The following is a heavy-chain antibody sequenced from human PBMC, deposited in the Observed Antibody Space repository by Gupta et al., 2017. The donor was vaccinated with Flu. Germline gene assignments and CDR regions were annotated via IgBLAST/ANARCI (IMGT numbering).Heavy chain of an antibody. CDR3: ARDDSYCSGGSCYSDFDY. CDR2: ISSSSSYI. J-gene: IGHJ4*02. D-gene: IGHD2-15*01. V-gene: IGHV3-21*01. CDR1: GFTFSSYS. Sequence: EVQLVESGGGLVKPGGSLRLSCAASGFTFSSYSLNRSRQAPGKGLEWVSSISSSSSYIYYADSVKGRFTISRDNAKNSLYLQMNSLRAEDTAVYYCARDDSYCSGGSCYSDFDYWGQGTLVTVSS.